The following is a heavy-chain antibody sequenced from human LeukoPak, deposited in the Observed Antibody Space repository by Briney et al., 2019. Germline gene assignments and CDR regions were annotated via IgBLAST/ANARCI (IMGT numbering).Heavy chain of an antibody. J-gene: IGHJ6*03. CDR1: GFTFNNAW. CDR2: IKSKADGGTT. V-gene: IGHV3-15*01. D-gene: IGHD2-21*02. CDR3: TTDPQTVKETDNYYYYYYMDV. Sequence: GGSLRLSCAASGFTFNNAWMRWVRQAPGKGLEGGGRIKSKADGGTTDHAAPVKRRFAISRDASKNKLYLQMNSLETEDTAMYYCTTDPQTVKETDNYYYYYYMDVWGKGTTVTVSS.